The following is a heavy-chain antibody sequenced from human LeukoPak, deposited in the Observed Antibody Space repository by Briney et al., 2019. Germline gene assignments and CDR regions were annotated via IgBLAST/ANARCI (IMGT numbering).Heavy chain of an antibody. D-gene: IGHD1-14*01. Sequence: GGSLRLSCAASGFPFNSFWMHWVRQAPGKGLVWVSDMNEYSTTIKYADSVKGRFTISRDNAKSILYLQMNNLRAEDTAMYFCARGGVNPVDHWGQGTLVTVSS. CDR2: MNEYSTTI. CDR3: ARGGVNPVDH. J-gene: IGHJ4*02. CDR1: GFPFNSFW. V-gene: IGHV3-74*01.